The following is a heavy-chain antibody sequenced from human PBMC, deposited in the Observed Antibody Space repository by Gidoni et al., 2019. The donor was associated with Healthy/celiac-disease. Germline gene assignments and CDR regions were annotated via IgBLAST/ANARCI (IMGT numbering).Heavy chain of an antibody. CDR2: IWYDGSNK. D-gene: IGHD3-9*01. J-gene: IGHJ4*02. V-gene: IGHV3-33*08. CDR3: ARGDSLGYYDIVTGNSTPSGIDY. Sequence: QVQLVESGGGVVQPGRSLTLSCAASGLTLSIHALHWVRQAPGKGLEWVEVIWYDGSNKDYADSVKGRFTISRDNSKNTLYLQMNGLRAEDTAVYYCARGDSLGYYDIVTGNSTPSGIDYWGQGTLVTVSS. CDR1: GLTLSIHA.